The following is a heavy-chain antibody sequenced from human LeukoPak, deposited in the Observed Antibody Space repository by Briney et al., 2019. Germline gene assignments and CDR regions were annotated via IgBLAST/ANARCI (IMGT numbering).Heavy chain of an antibody. V-gene: IGHV4-34*01. Sequence: SETLSLTCAVYGGSFSGYYWSWIRQPPGKGLEWIGEINHSGSTNYNPSLKSRVTISVDTSKNQFSLKLSSVTAADTAVYYCARGDSSLSEPFDYWGQGTLVTVSS. CDR2: INHSGST. J-gene: IGHJ4*02. CDR3: ARGDSSLSEPFDY. D-gene: IGHD6-6*01. CDR1: GGSFSGYY.